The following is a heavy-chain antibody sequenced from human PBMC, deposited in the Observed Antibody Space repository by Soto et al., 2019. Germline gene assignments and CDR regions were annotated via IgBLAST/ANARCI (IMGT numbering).Heavy chain of an antibody. D-gene: IGHD2-8*01. Sequence: EVQLVESGGDLVQPGGSLRLSCVASEFSISPYWMSWVRQAPGKGLDWVSGITGSGRDTYYADSVKGRFAISRDNSKNMVFLQMNSLRAEDTALYYCAKNGLDNSPSAIDSWGPGTVVTVSS. V-gene: IGHV3-23*04. J-gene: IGHJ4*02. CDR1: EFSISPYW. CDR2: ITGSGRDT. CDR3: AKNGLDNSPSAIDS.